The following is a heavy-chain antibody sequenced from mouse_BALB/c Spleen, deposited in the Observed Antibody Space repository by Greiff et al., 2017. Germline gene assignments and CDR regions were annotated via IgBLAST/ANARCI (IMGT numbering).Heavy chain of an antibody. J-gene: IGHJ1*01. CDR3: ARVTTVVARDWYFDV. D-gene: IGHD1-1*01. CDR2: IYPGGGYT. V-gene: IGHV1-63*01. CDR1: GYTFTNYW. Sequence: VQLQQSGAELVRPGTSVKISCKASGYTFTNYWLGWVKQRPGHGLEWIGDIYPGGGYTNYNEKFKGKATLTVDKSSSTAYMQLSSLTSEDSAVYYWARVTTVVARDWYFDVWGAGTTVTVSS.